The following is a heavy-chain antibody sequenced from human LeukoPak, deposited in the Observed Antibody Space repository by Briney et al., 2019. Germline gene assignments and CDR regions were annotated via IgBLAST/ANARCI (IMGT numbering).Heavy chain of an antibody. V-gene: IGHV3-21*01. CDR2: ISSSSSCI. Sequence: PGGSLRLSCAASGFTFSSYSMNWVRQAPGKGLEWVSSISSSSSCIYYADSVKGRFTISRDNAKNSLYLQMNSLRAEDTAVYYCARTLGIAAAGMGYWGQGTLVTVSS. D-gene: IGHD6-13*01. J-gene: IGHJ4*02. CDR1: GFTFSSYS. CDR3: ARTLGIAAAGMGY.